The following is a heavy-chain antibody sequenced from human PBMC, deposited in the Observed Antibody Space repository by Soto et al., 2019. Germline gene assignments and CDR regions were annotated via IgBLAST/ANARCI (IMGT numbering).Heavy chain of an antibody. CDR2: INPNTGGT. V-gene: IGHV1-2*06. CDR1: GYTFTKYY. J-gene: IGHJ4*02. Sequence: ASVKVSCKASGYTFTKYYVLWVRQAPGQGLEWVGRINPNTGGTNYAQKFQDRVTMTRDTSITTAYMELSRLRSGDTAVYYCARQLAYCGGDCYTEPIDYWGQGTQVTVSS. CDR3: ARQLAYCGGDCYTEPIDY. D-gene: IGHD2-21*02.